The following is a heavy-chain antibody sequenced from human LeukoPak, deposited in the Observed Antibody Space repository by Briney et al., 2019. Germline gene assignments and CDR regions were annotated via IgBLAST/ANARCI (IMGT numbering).Heavy chain of an antibody. Sequence: SETLSLTCTVSGDSISIYYWSWIRQPAGKGLEWIGRIYTSGSTNYNPSLKSRVTMSVDTSKNQFSLKLSSVTAADTAVYYCARHYDSSGLLFDYWGQGTLVTVSS. D-gene: IGHD3-22*01. CDR2: IYTSGST. CDR1: GDSISIYY. CDR3: ARHYDSSGLLFDY. J-gene: IGHJ4*02. V-gene: IGHV4-4*07.